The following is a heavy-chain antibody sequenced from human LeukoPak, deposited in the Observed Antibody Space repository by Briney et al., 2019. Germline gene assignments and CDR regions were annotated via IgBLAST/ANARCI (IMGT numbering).Heavy chain of an antibody. Sequence: SETLSLTCTVSGGAIRSFYWSWIRQAPGRGLEWIGFISYSGYTSYSPSLKSRVAISVDTSRSQFSLRLSSMTAADTAIYYCARGRNDNGGMFFDSWAQGTLVTVSS. D-gene: IGHD4-23*01. CDR1: GGAIRSFY. V-gene: IGHV4-59*01. CDR2: ISYSGYT. J-gene: IGHJ4*02. CDR3: ARGRNDNGGMFFDS.